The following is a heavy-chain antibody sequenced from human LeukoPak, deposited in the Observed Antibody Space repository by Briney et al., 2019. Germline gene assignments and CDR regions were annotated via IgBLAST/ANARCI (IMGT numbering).Heavy chain of an antibody. CDR3: ARAENPCASGGSCYHLDY. CDR2: IIPIFGTA. CDR1: GGTFSSYA. J-gene: IGHJ4*02. V-gene: IGHV1-69*13. Sequence: SVKVSCKASGGTFSSYAISWVRQAPGQGLEWLGGIIPIFGTANYAQKFQGRVTITADESTSTAYMELSSLRSEDTAVYYCARAENPCASGGSCYHLDYWGQGTLVTVSS. D-gene: IGHD2-15*01.